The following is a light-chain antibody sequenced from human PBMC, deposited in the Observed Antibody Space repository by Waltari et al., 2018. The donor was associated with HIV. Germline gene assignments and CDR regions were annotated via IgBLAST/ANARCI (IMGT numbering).Light chain of an antibody. CDR3: SSYADRNGFYVV. J-gene: IGLJ2*01. Sequence: QSALTQPPSASGSPGQSVTISCPGTNRDIGGDNYVSWYQQHPGKAPNLVISEVTKRPSGVPDRFSGSKSGTTASLTVSGLQAEDEADYYCSSYADRNGFYVVFGGGTRLTVL. CDR1: NRDIGGDNY. CDR2: EVT. V-gene: IGLV2-8*01.